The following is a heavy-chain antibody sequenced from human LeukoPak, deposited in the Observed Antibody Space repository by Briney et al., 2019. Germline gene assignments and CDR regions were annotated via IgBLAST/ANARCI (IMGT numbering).Heavy chain of an antibody. Sequence: NTSETLSLTCTVSGDSISGYYWSWIRHPPGKGLQWIGYVFPSGSADYIPSLKSRVTISADTSKSQISLKSNSVTAADTAVYFCARGSRLGMALTTFDFWGQGTLVTVSS. CDR2: VFPSGSA. D-gene: IGHD5-24*01. CDR1: GDSISGYY. CDR3: ARGSRLGMALTTFDF. V-gene: IGHV4-4*09. J-gene: IGHJ4*02.